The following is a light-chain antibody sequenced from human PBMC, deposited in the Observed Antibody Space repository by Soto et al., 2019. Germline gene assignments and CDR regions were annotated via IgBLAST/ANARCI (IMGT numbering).Light chain of an antibody. V-gene: IGLV4-69*01. CDR2: LNSDGSH. CDR3: QTWGTGPVV. Sequence: QAVLTQSPSASASVGASVKRTCTLSSGQIHYASAWHQQQPEKGPRYLMKLNSDGSHSKGDGIPDRFSGSSSGAERYLTISSLQSEDEADYYCQTWGTGPVVFGGGTKLTV. J-gene: IGLJ2*01. CDR1: SGQIHYA.